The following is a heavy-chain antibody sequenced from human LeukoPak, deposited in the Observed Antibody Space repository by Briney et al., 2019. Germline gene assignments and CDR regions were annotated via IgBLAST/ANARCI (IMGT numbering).Heavy chain of an antibody. CDR1: GDSISSNTYY. J-gene: IGHJ4*02. CDR3: ARHWTGGGYDHGFDC. V-gene: IGHV4-39*01. D-gene: IGHD5-12*01. Sequence: PSETLSLTCNVSGDSISSNTYYWGWIRQPPGKGLEWIASVSYTGGTYYNPSLKSRVTISADTSHNQFSLTLTSVSAADTAVYFCARHWTGGGYDHGFDCWGQGTLVTVFS. CDR2: VSYTGGT.